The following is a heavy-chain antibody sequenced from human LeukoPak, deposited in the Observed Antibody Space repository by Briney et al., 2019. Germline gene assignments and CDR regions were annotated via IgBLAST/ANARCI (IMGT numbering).Heavy chain of an antibody. CDR2: ISQNGNEK. CDR3: ARQTGSGLFILP. CDR1: GFTFSTYA. J-gene: IGHJ4*02. Sequence: GGSLRLSCAASGFTFSTYAMHWVRQAPGKGLEWVAVISQNGNEKYYTDSVKGRFTISRDNSMSTLYLQMNTLRGEDTAIYYCARQTGSGLFILPGGQGTLVTVSS. D-gene: IGHD3/OR15-3a*01. V-gene: IGHV3-30*04.